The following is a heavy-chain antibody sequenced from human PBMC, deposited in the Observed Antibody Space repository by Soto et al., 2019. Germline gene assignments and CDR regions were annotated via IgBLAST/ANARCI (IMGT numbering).Heavy chain of an antibody. CDR2: IQHDASHI. CDR1: GFPFSAYS. Sequence: GGSLRLSCAASGFPFSAYSMHWVRQAPGKGLDWVAVIQHDASHIYYADSVKGRFTISRDNSRNTLSLQMNDLTADDTALYYCVRVGWGYSFGNGMDDWGQGTTVTVSS. D-gene: IGHD5-18*01. V-gene: IGHV3-30-3*01. J-gene: IGHJ6*02. CDR3: VRVGWGYSFGNGMDD.